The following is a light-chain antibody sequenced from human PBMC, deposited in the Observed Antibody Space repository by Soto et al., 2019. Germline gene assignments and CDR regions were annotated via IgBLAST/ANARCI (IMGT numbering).Light chain of an antibody. Sequence: EIVMTQSPATLSVSPGQGATLSCRASQAISRNLAWYQQKPGQAPRLLMYGASTRATDIPGRFSGSGSGTDFTLTISRLEPEDFAVYYCQQYGSSGTFGQGTKVDI. J-gene: IGKJ1*01. CDR2: GAS. V-gene: IGKV3-20*01. CDR1: QAISRN. CDR3: QQYGSSGT.